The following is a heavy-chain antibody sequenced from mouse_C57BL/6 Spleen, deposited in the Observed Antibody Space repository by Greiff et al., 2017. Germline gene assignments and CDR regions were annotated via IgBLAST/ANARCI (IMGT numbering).Heavy chain of an antibody. J-gene: IGHJ4*01. CDR1: GYTFTSYW. D-gene: IGHD1-1*01. Sequence: VQLQQPGAELVKPGASVKMSCKASGYTFTSYWITWVKQRPGQGLEWIGDIYPGSGSTNYNEKFKSKATLTVDTSSSTAYMQLSSLTSEDSAVYYGARDGSSYVGYAMDYWGQGTSVTVSS. CDR2: IYPGSGST. V-gene: IGHV1-55*01. CDR3: ARDGSSYVGYAMDY.